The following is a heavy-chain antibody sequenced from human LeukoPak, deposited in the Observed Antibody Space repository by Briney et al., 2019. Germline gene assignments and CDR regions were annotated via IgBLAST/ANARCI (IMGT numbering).Heavy chain of an antibody. D-gene: IGHD2-21*01. J-gene: IGHJ4*02. Sequence: GGSLRLSCAASGFTFGSYAMSWVRQAPGKGLEWVSTIHSSGGDTYYADSVKGRFTISRDSSKNTLYLQMNSLRVEDTAVYYCVREGYFVFDFWGQGALVTVSS. CDR3: VREGYFVFDF. CDR1: GFTFGSYA. CDR2: IHSSGGDT. V-gene: IGHV3-23*01.